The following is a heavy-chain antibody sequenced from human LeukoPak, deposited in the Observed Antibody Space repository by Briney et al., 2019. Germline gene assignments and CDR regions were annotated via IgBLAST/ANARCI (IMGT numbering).Heavy chain of an antibody. CDR2: IKEDASEK. J-gene: IGHJ3*02. CDR3: AKDRGWNSFDI. D-gene: IGHD1-7*01. V-gene: IGHV3-7*04. CDR1: GFTFSSYA. Sequence: GGSLRLSCAASGFTFSSYAMSWVRQAPGKGLEWVANIKEDASEKFYVDSVKGRFTISRDNAENSLYLQMNSLRAEDTAVYYCAKDRGWNSFDIWGQGTMVTVSS.